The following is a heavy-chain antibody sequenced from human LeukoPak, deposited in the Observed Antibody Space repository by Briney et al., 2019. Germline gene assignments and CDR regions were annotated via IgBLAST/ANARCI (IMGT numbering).Heavy chain of an antibody. CDR1: GFTFSDYY. J-gene: IGHJ2*01. CDR2: ISSSGSTI. D-gene: IGHD2-2*01. V-gene: IGHV3-11*04. Sequence: GGSLRLSCAASGFTFSDYYMSWIRQAPGKGLEWVSYISSSGSTIYYADSVKGRFTISRDNAKNSLYLQMNSLRAEDTAVYYCARDLREYCSSTSCPNWYFDLWGRGTLVTVSS. CDR3: ARDLREYCSSTSCPNWYFDL.